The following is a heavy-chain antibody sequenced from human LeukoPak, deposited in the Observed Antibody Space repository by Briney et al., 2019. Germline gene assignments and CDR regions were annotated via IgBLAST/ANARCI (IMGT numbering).Heavy chain of an antibody. CDR2: INPSGGST. CDR3: ARVGYCSSTSCYRDLAFDI. V-gene: IGHV1-46*01. Sequence: GASVKVSCKASGYTFTSYYLHWVRQAPGQGLEWMGIINPSGGSTSYAQKLQGRVTMTRDMSTSTVYMELSSLRSEDTAVYYCARVGYCSSTSCYRDLAFDIWGQGTMVTVSS. CDR1: GYTFTSYY. D-gene: IGHD2-2*02. J-gene: IGHJ3*02.